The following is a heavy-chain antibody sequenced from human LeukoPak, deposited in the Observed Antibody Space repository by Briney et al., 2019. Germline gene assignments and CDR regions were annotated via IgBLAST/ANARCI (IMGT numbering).Heavy chain of an antibody. Sequence: SVKVSCKASGGTFSSYAISWVRQAPGQGLAWMGRIIPILGIANYAQKFQGRVTITADKSTSTAYMELSSLRSEDTAVYYCARVSMVRNNWFDPWGQGTLVTVSS. V-gene: IGHV1-69*04. CDR1: GGTFSSYA. CDR3: ARVSMVRNNWFDP. CDR2: IIPILGIA. D-gene: IGHD3-10*01. J-gene: IGHJ5*02.